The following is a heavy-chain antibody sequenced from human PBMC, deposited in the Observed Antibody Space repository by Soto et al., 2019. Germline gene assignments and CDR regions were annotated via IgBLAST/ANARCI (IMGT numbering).Heavy chain of an antibody. CDR1: GYSFTSYW. J-gene: IGHJ6*02. V-gene: IGHV5-51*01. CDR3: AVGRAADGRSYYYYGMDV. CDR2: IYPGDSDT. Sequence: PGESLKISCKGSGYSFTSYWIGWVRQMPGKGLEWMGIIYPGDSDTRYSPSFQGQVTISADKSISTAYLQWSSLKASDTAMYYCAVGRAADGRSYYYYGMDVWSQGTTVTVSS. D-gene: IGHD6-13*01.